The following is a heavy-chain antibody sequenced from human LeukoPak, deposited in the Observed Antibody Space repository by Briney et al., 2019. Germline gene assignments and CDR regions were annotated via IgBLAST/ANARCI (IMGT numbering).Heavy chain of an antibody. J-gene: IGHJ6*03. CDR2: ITSSSTYI. Sequence: GGSLRLSCAASGFTFSSYSMNWVRQAPGKGLEWVSSITSSSTYIYYADSVKGRFTISRDNAKNSLYLQMNSLKTEDTAVYYCTRDKKWFGVGFGYYYYMDVWGKGTTVTISS. CDR1: GFTFSSYS. CDR3: TRDKKWFGVGFGYYYYMDV. V-gene: IGHV3-21*03. D-gene: IGHD3-10*01.